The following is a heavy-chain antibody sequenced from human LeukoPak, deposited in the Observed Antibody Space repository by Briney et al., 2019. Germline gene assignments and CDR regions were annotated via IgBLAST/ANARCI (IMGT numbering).Heavy chain of an antibody. Sequence: SETLSLTCTVSGGSISSYYWSWIRQPPGKGLEWIGYIYYSGSTNYNPSLKSRVTISVDTSKNQFSLKLSSVTAADTAVYYCARGEVGGLYYYYYMDVWGKGTTVTVSS. CDR2: IYYSGST. V-gene: IGHV4-59*01. CDR1: GGSISSYY. J-gene: IGHJ6*03. D-gene: IGHD3-16*01. CDR3: ARGEVGGLYYYYYMDV.